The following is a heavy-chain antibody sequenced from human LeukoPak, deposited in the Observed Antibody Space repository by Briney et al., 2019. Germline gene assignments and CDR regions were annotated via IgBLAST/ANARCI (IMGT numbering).Heavy chain of an antibody. Sequence: GGSLRLSCAASGFTLSSYAMSWVRQAPGKGLEWVAVIWYDGSNKYYADSVKGRFTISRDNSKNTLYLQINSLRAEDTAVYYCAREDSSGRYYLDYCGQGTLVTVSS. V-gene: IGHV3-33*08. CDR1: GFTLSSYA. D-gene: IGHD3-22*01. J-gene: IGHJ4*02. CDR3: AREDSSGRYYLDY. CDR2: IWYDGSNK.